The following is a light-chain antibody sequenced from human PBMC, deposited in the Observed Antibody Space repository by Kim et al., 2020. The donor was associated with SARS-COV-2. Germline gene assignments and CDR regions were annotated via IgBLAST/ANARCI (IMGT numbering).Light chain of an antibody. CDR1: QDIANS. CDR3: QTYNSAPWT. Sequence: ASCGNNVTITCRASQDIANSLAWYQQKPGKVPQVLIYAASTLQSGVPSRFSGSGSGTEFTLTIGSLQTEDVATYYCQTYNSAPWTFGPGTKVDIK. CDR2: AAS. V-gene: IGKV1-27*01. J-gene: IGKJ1*01.